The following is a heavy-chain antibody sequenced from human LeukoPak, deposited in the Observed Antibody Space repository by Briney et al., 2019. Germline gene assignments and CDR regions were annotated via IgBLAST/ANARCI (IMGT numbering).Heavy chain of an antibody. D-gene: IGHD3-22*01. J-gene: IGHJ3*02. CDR2: FYSGGNT. V-gene: IGHV3-53*01. CDR3: AKDLVVVVITGPEGSAFDI. CDR1: GFSVTTYY. Sequence: GGSLRLTCAASGFSVTTYYMSWVRQAPGRGLEWVSVFYSGGNTYYADSVKGRFTISRDNSKNTLYLQMNSLRAEDTAVYYCAKDLVVVVITGPEGSAFDIWGQGTMVTVSS.